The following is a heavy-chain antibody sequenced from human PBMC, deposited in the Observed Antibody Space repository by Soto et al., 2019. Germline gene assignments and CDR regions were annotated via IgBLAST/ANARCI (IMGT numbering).Heavy chain of an antibody. CDR2: ISAYNGNT. CDR1: GYTFTSYG. J-gene: IGHJ6*02. V-gene: IGHV1-18*01. D-gene: IGHD3-3*01. Sequence: ASVKVSGKASGYTFTSYGIGWVRQAPGQGLEWMGWISAYNGNTNYAQKLQGRVTMTTDTPTSTAYMELRSLRSDDTAVYYCARVGTIFGVVTLYGMDVWGQGTTVTVSS. CDR3: ARVGTIFGVVTLYGMDV.